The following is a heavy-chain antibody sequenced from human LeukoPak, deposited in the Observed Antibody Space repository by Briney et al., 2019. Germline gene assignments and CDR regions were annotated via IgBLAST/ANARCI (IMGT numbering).Heavy chain of an antibody. Sequence: SETLSLTCTVSGGSISSYYWSWIRQPPGKGLEWIGYIYYSGSTNYNPSLKSRVTISVDTSKNQFSLKLSSVTAADTAVYYCAREWLGPYYFDYWGQGTLVTVSS. D-gene: IGHD6-19*01. V-gene: IGHV4-59*01. CDR1: GGSISSYY. J-gene: IGHJ4*02. CDR2: IYYSGST. CDR3: AREWLGPYYFDY.